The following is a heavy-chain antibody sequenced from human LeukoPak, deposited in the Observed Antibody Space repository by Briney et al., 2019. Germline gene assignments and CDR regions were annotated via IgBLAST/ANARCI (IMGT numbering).Heavy chain of an antibody. V-gene: IGHV4-39*07. Sequence: PSQTLSLTCTVSGGSISSSSYYWGWIRQPPGKGLEWIGSIYYSGSTYYNPSLKSRVTISVDTSKNQFSLKLSSVTAADTAVYYCARDMWELREFDYWGQGTLVTVSS. D-gene: IGHD1-26*01. J-gene: IGHJ4*02. CDR2: IYYSGST. CDR3: ARDMWELREFDY. CDR1: GGSISSSSYY.